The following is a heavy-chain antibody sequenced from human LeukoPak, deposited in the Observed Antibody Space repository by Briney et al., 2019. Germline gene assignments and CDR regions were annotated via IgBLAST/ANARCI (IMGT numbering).Heavy chain of an antibody. CDR2: IKQDGSEK. J-gene: IGHJ4*02. CDR1: GFTLSSYW. Sequence: PGGSLRLSCAASGFTLSSYWMTWVRQAPGKGLEWVANIKQDGSEKHYVDSAKGRFTISRDNAKNSLYLQMNSLRAEDTAVYYCARVGQWLALDYWGQGTLVTVSS. CDR3: ARVGQWLALDY. D-gene: IGHD6-19*01. V-gene: IGHV3-7*05.